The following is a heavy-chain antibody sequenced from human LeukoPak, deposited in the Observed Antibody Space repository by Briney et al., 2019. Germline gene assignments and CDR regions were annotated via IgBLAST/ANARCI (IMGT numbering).Heavy chain of an antibody. D-gene: IGHD6-19*01. CDR1: GGDISSSSYY. Sequence: SETLSLTCTVSGGDISSSSYYWAGIRQPPGKELAWIGSIYYSGSTYHNPPLKSRVTISVDTSKNQFSLKLSSVTAADTAVYYCARLVGTASYYFDYWGQGTLVTVSS. J-gene: IGHJ4*02. V-gene: IGHV4-39*01. CDR2: IYYSGST. CDR3: ARLVGTASYYFDY.